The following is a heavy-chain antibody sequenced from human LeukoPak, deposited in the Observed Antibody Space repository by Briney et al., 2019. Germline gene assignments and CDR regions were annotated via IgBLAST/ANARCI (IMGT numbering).Heavy chain of an antibody. D-gene: IGHD4-23*01. V-gene: IGHV4-4*07. CDR1: AGSISSYY. Sequence: SETLSLTCTVSAGSISSYYWSWIRQPAGKGLEWIGRINSSGTTNYNPSLKSRVTMSVDTSKNQFSLRLSSMTAADTAVYYCARTYNGNSHFDYWGQGTLVTVSS. CDR2: INSSGTT. J-gene: IGHJ4*02. CDR3: ARTYNGNSHFDY.